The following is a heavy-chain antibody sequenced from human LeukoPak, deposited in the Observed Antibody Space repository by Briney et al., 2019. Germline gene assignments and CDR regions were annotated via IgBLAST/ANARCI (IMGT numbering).Heavy chain of an antibody. V-gene: IGHV1-2*02. CDR3: ARDPNSYGFFDY. D-gene: IGHD5-18*01. Sequence: WASVKVSCKASGYTFTGYYMHWVRQAPGQGLEWMGWINPNSGGTNYAQKFQGRVTMTRDTSISTAYMELSRLRSDDTAVYYCARDPNSYGFFDYWGQGTLVTVSS. CDR2: INPNSGGT. J-gene: IGHJ4*02. CDR1: GYTFTGYY.